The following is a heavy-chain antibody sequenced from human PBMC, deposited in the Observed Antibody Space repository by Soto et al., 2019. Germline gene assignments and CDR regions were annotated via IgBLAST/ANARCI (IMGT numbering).Heavy chain of an antibody. J-gene: IGHJ4*02. CDR1: GFTFSSYA. D-gene: IGHD5-12*01. V-gene: IGHV3-23*01. CDR3: AKHGGYDYYFDY. Sequence: GGALRVSCAASGFTFSSYAMSWVRQAPGKGLEWVSAISGSGGSTYYADSVKGRFTISRDNSKNTPYLQMNSLRAEDTAVYYCAKHGGYDYYFDYWGQGTLVTVSS. CDR2: ISGSGGST.